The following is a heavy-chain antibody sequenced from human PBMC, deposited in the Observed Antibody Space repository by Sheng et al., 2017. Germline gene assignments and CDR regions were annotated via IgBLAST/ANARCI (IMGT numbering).Heavy chain of an antibody. D-gene: IGHD1-26*01. V-gene: IGHV3-23*01. CDR3: AKDVLGWAFDY. CDR1: GFTFSGNA. CDR2: FEGGRPVT. Sequence: EVHLWQSGEAWCSLGGRLTLTCSAAGFTFSGNAMAWVRQAPGKGLEWVAAFEGGRPVTHYADSAKGRFTISRDNSKNRLFLQMDSLRVDDTAVYYCAKDVLGWAFDYWGRGPWSPSPQ. J-gene: IGHJ4*02.